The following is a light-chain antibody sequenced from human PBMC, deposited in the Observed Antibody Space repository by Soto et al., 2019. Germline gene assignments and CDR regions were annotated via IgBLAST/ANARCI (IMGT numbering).Light chain of an antibody. CDR1: QSVSSN. V-gene: IGKV3-15*01. CDR3: QQYGSSPST. CDR2: DTS. J-gene: IGKJ5*01. Sequence: EVVMTQSPATLSVSPGERASLSCRASQSVSSNLAWYQQKPGQAPRLVIYDTSTRATGVPARFSGSGSGTEFTLTINRLEPEDFAVYYCQQYGSSPSTFGQGTRLEIK.